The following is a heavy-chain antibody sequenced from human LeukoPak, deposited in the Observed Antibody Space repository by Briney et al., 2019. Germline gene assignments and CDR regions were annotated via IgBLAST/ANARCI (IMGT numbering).Heavy chain of an antibody. J-gene: IGHJ4*02. Sequence: WGSLRLSCSASGFTFSRFGMHGVRQAPGQGLEWVAFILYDGSKKYYADSVKGRFTISRDNSKNTLSLQMNSLRGEDTALYYCTKDLRYYYADNLSEMDDHDYWGQGTLVTVSS. V-gene: IGHV3-30*02. CDR3: TKDLRYYYADNLSEMDDHDY. CDR2: ILYDGSKK. CDR1: GFTFSRFG. D-gene: IGHD4-23*01.